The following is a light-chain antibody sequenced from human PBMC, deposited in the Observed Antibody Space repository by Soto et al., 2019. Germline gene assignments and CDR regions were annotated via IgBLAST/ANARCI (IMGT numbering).Light chain of an antibody. CDR2: GAS. J-gene: IGKJ1*01. V-gene: IGKV3-20*01. CDR1: QSVSSSY. CDR3: QQYGTSPTT. Sequence: EIVMTQSPATLSVSRGERATLSCRASQSVSSSYLAWYQQKPGQAPRLLIYGASSRATGIPDRFSGSGSGTDVTLTIYRLEPEDFAVYYCQQYGTSPTTFGQGTKVDIK.